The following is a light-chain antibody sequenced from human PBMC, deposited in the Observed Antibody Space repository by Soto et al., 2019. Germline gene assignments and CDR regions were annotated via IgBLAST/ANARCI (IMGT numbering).Light chain of an antibody. CDR1: QSVSRN. J-gene: IGKJ2*01. V-gene: IGKV3-15*01. Sequence: EIVMTQSPATLSVSPGERATLSCRASQSVSRNLAWYQQKPGQAPRLLIYAASTRATGIPARFSGSGSGTEFTLTISSLQSEDFAVYYCQQYNNWPFYTFGQGTKLEIK. CDR2: AAS. CDR3: QQYNNWPFYT.